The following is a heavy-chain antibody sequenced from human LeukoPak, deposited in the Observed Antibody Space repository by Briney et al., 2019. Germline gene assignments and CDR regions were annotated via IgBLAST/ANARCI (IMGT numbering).Heavy chain of an antibody. CDR2: MNPNSGNT. D-gene: IGHD3-10*01. CDR1: GYTFTSYD. Sequence: ASVKVSCKASGYTFTSYDINWVRQATGQGLEWMGRMNPNSGNTGYAQKFQGRVTMTRNTSISTAYMELSSLRSEDTAVYYCARGGSVYYYGSGSPDYWGQGTLVTVSS. CDR3: ARGGSVYYYGSGSPDY. V-gene: IGHV1-8*01. J-gene: IGHJ4*02.